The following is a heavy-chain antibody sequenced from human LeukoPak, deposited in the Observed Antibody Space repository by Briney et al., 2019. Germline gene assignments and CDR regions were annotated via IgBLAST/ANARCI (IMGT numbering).Heavy chain of an antibody. V-gene: IGHV1-46*01. CDR2: INPSGGST. Sequence: ASVKVSCKASGYTFTSYYMHWVRQAPGQGLEWMGIINPSGGSTSYAQKFQGRVTMTRDTSTSTVYMELSSLRSEDTAVYYCARRGPYCSSTSCYQLDYWGQGTLVTVSS. J-gene: IGHJ4*02. CDR1: GYTFTSYY. CDR3: ARRGPYCSSTSCYQLDY. D-gene: IGHD2-2*01.